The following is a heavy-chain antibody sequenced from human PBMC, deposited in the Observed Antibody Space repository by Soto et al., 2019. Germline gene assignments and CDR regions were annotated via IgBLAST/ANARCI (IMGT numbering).Heavy chain of an antibody. J-gene: IGHJ4*02. D-gene: IGHD4-4*01. CDR1: GFTFTNYA. CDR2: ISGDSAST. Sequence: EVHLLESGGGLVQPGGTLRLSCAASGFTFTNYAMSWVRQAPGKGLQWVSAISGDSASTWYADSVKGRFTVSRDNSESTLFLQMNTLRAEDTAVYYCAKVLSESRVTTIYDYWGQGTLVTVSS. V-gene: IGHV3-23*01. CDR3: AKVLSESRVTTIYDY.